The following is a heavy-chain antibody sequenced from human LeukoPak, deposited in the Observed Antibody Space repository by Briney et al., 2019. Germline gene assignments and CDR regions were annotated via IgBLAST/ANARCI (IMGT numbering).Heavy chain of an antibody. CDR3: ARDPVGGSTIFDY. J-gene: IGHJ4*02. CDR2: TYYRSKWYY. V-gene: IGHV6-1*01. Sequence: SQTLSLTCAISGDSVSSNSAAWNWIRQSPSRALDWLGRTYYRSKWYYDYAVAVKSRISINPDTSKNQFSLQLSSVTPEDTAVYYCARDPVGGSTIFDYWGQGTLVTVSS. CDR1: GDSVSSNSAA. D-gene: IGHD1-26*01.